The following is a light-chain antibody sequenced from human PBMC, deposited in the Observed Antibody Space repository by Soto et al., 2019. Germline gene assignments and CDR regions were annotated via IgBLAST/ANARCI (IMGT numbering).Light chain of an antibody. CDR2: DVS. CDR3: QQYNSYPLA. V-gene: IGKV1-5*01. Sequence: DVQSTQSPSTLSASVGDRVTITCRASQSINNLLAWYQQKPGKAPKFLIYDVSTLESGVPSRFSGSGSGTEFTLTISSLQPDDFATYYCQQYNSYPLAFGQGVKVDIK. CDR1: QSINNL. J-gene: IGKJ1*01.